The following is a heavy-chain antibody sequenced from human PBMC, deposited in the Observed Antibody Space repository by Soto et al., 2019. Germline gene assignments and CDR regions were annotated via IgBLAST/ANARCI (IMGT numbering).Heavy chain of an antibody. CDR2: INPSGST. V-gene: IGHV4-34*02. CDR3: VSGFGDSYYDIGV. J-gene: IGHJ6*03. Sequence: QVQLEQWGAGLLKSSGTLSLRCVLSGGSFSGFYWSWIRQPPGQGLEWSGDINPSGSTNYTPSLESRSTIAIVTSNNRLSLHVSSVTASDTDVYYCVSGFGDSYYDIGVWGKGTTVSVFS. D-gene: IGHD3-3*01. CDR1: GGSFSGFY.